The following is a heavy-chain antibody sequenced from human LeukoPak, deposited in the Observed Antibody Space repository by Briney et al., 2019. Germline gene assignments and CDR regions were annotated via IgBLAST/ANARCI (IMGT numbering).Heavy chain of an antibody. CDR3: ATVIGQSSSPPSDWFDP. CDR1: GYTLTELS. J-gene: IGHJ5*02. CDR2: FDPEDGET. V-gene: IGHV1-24*01. D-gene: IGHD2-2*01. Sequence: GSVKVSCKVSGYTLTELSMHWVRQAPGKGLEWMGGFDPEDGETIYAQKFQGRVTMTEDTSTDTAYMELSSLRSEDTAVYYCATVIGQSSSPPSDWFDPWGQGTLVTVSS.